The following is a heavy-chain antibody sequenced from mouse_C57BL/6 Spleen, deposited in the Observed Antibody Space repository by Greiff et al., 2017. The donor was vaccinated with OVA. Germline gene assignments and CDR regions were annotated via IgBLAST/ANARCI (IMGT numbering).Heavy chain of an antibody. V-gene: IGHV1-26*01. Sequence: EVQLQQSGPELVKPGASVKISCKASGYTFTDYYMNWVKQSHGKSLEWIGDINPNNGGTSYNQKFKGKATLTVDKSSSTAYMELRSLTSEDSAVYYCARNYDAEYFDYWGQGTTLTVSS. CDR3: ARNYDAEYFDY. D-gene: IGHD2-4*01. J-gene: IGHJ2*01. CDR1: GYTFTDYY. CDR2: INPNNGGT.